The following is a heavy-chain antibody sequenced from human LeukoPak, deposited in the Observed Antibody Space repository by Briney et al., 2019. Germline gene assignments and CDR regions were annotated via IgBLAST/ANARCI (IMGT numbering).Heavy chain of an antibody. CDR2: VKSIVDGGTT. J-gene: IGHJ4*02. CDR1: GFTFSSFA. CDR3: QGSSHEPDFFDH. D-gene: IGHD6-13*01. V-gene: IGHV3-15*01. Sequence: GGSLRLSCAASGFTFSSFALSWVRQAPGKGLEGVGRVKSIVDGGTTDYAAPVKGRFTISRDDSKNTVYLQMNSLKTEDTAVYYCQGSSHEPDFFDHWGQGALVTVSS.